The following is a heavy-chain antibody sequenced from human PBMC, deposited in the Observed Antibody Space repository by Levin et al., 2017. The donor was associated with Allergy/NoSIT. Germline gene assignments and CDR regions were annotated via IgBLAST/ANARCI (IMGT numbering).Heavy chain of an antibody. V-gene: IGHV6-1*01. Sequence: PSETLSLTCAISGDSVSSSSAAWNWIRQSPSRGLEWLGRTYYRSKWNTDYAVSVKSRIAINADTSKNHFSLQLYSVTPEDTAVYYCAREYYGSATQPLDYWGQGTLVTVSS. CDR3: AREYYGSATQPLDY. CDR1: GDSVSSSSAA. CDR2: TYYRSKWNT. J-gene: IGHJ4*02. D-gene: IGHD3-10*01.